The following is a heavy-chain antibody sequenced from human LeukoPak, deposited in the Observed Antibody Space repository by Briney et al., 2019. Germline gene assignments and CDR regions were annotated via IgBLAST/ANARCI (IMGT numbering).Heavy chain of an antibody. V-gene: IGHV1-46*01. D-gene: IGHD3-10*01. CDR3: ARAHGSGSYYTYYFDY. CDR2: ISPSGGST. J-gene: IGHJ4*02. Sequence: ASVKVSCKAFGYTFTSNYMHWVRQAPGQGPEWMGGISPSGGSTTYAQKFQGRVTMTRNTSISTAYMELSSLRSEDTSVYYCARAHGSGSYYTYYFDYWGQGTLVTVSS. CDR1: GYTFTSNY.